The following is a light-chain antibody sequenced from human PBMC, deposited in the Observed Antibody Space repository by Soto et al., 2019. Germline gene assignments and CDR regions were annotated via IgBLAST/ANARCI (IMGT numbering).Light chain of an antibody. CDR3: QQYGSSPRT. V-gene: IGKV3-20*01. CDR1: QSVSSSY. Sequence: EIALTQSPGTLSLAPVERATISCRASQSVSSSYLAWYQQKPGQAPRLLIYGASSRATGIPDRFSGSGSGTDFTLTISRLEPEDFAVYYCQQYGSSPRTFGQGTKVDIK. J-gene: IGKJ1*01. CDR2: GAS.